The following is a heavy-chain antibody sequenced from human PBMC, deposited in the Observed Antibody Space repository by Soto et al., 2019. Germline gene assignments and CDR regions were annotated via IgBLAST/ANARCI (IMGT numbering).Heavy chain of an antibody. CDR3: AKDRRIAVAGTNFDY. Sequence: PGGSLRLSCAASGFTFSSYAMSWVRQAPGKGLEWVSAISGSGGSTYYADSVKGRFTISRDNSKNTLYLQMNSLRAEDTAVYYCAKDRRIAVAGTNFDYWGQGTLVTVSS. CDR1: GFTFSSYA. CDR2: ISGSGGST. J-gene: IGHJ4*02. D-gene: IGHD6-19*01. V-gene: IGHV3-23*01.